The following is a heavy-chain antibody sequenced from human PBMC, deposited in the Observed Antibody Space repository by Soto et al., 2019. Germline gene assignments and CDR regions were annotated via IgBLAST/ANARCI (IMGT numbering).Heavy chain of an antibody. CDR3: AGGSSSASPASIPGNWLDP. CDR2: IVSSDSYT. Sequence: PGQSLRISCKGSGYSFTSYWISWVRQMPGKGLEWMGRIVSSDSYTNYSPSFQGPVTISADKSISTAYLQWSSLQASDTAMYYCAGGSSSASPASIPGNWLDPWRKGTLVAVSS. CDR1: GYSFTSYW. V-gene: IGHV5-10-1*01. J-gene: IGHJ5*02. D-gene: IGHD2-2*01.